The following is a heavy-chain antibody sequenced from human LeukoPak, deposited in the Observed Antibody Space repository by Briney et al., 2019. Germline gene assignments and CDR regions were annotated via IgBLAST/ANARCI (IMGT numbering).Heavy chain of an antibody. D-gene: IGHD4-17*01. Sequence: GGSLRLSCAASGFTFSSYAMHWVRQAPGKGLEWVAVISYDGSNKYYADSVKGRFTISRDNSKNTLYLQMNSLRAEDTAVYYCARSPYDYGDYVLSDYWGQGTLVTVSS. J-gene: IGHJ4*02. CDR3: ARSPYDYGDYVLSDY. V-gene: IGHV3-30-3*01. CDR1: GFTFSSYA. CDR2: ISYDGSNK.